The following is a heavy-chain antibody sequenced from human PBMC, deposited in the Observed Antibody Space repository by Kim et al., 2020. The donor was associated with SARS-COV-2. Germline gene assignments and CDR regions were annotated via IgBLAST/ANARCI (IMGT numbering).Heavy chain of an antibody. CDR1: GGTFSSYA. D-gene: IGHD5-18*01. CDR3: ARGHLSRTAVKYYFDY. J-gene: IGHJ4*02. CDR2: IIPIFGTA. V-gene: IGHV1-69*13. Sequence: SVKVSCKASGGTFSSYAISWVRQAPGQGLEWMGGIIPIFGTANYAQKFQGRVTITADESTSTAYMELSSLRSEDTAVYYCARGHLSRTAVKYYFDYWGQGTLVTVSS.